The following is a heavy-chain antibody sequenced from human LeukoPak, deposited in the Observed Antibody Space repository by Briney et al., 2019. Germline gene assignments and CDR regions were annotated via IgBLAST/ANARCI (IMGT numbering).Heavy chain of an antibody. CDR3: AKTYYSSRAHYYYYYYMDV. CDR1: GFTFSSHG. J-gene: IGHJ6*03. V-gene: IGHV3-23*01. D-gene: IGHD3-10*01. Sequence: GGSLRLSCAASGFTFSSHGMNWVRQAPGKGLEWVSGSSSISGRTYYADSVKGRFTISRDNSKNTRYLQMNSLRAEDTAVYYCAKTYYSSRAHYYYYYYMDVWGKGTTVTISS. CDR2: SSSISGRT.